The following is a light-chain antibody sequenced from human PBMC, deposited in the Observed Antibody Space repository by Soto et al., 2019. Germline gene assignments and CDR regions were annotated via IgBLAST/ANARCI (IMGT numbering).Light chain of an antibody. CDR1: SSDGGIYNY. Sequence: QSALTQPASVSGSPGQSIAISCTGSSSDGGIYNYVSWYQQHSGKVPKLIIYQCSNRPSGVSNRFSGSKSGNTASLTISGLQAEDEADYYCSSYTTSSTRVFGTGTKVTVL. J-gene: IGLJ1*01. CDR2: QCS. V-gene: IGLV2-14*01. CDR3: SSYTTSSTRV.